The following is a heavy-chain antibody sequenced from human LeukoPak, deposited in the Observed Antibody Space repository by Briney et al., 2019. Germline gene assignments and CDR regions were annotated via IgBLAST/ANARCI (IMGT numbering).Heavy chain of an antibody. J-gene: IGHJ4*02. CDR3: ASFGYDYVWGSYRHPVFDY. CDR2: ISSSAVTI. CDR1: GFTFSDYY. V-gene: IGHV3-11*01. Sequence: GGSLRLSCAASGFTFSDYYMSWIRQAPGKGLEWVSYISSSAVTIYYADSVKGRLTISRDNAKKSLYLQMNSLRAEDTAVYYCASFGYDYVWGSYRHPVFDYWGQGTLVTVSS. D-gene: IGHD3-16*02.